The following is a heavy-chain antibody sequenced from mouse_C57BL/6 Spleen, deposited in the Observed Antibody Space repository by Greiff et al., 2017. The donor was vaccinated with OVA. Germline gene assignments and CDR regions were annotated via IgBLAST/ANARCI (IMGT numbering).Heavy chain of an antibody. CDR1: GYTFTSYW. CDR2: IDPSDSYT. Sequence: QVQLQQPGAELVKPGASVKLSCKASGYTFTSYWMQWVKQRPGQGLEWIGEIDPSDSYTNYNQKFKGKATLTVDKPSSTAYMQLSSLTSEDSAVYYCARQASLTTVVDWFAYWGQGTLVTVSA. D-gene: IGHD1-1*01. V-gene: IGHV1-50*01. CDR3: ARQASLTTVVDWFAY. J-gene: IGHJ3*01.